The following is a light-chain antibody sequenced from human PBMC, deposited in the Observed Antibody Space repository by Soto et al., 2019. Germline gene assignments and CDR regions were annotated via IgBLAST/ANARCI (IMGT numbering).Light chain of an antibody. V-gene: IGKV1-39*01. Sequence: DIQMTQSRSSLPASVGDRVTITCRASQSINRFLNWYQQRPGKAPKLLIYAASSLQSGVPSRFSGSGSGTDFTLTISSLQPEDFATYYCQHTHNASFSFGQGTKLEMK. CDR3: QHTHNASFS. CDR1: QSINRF. J-gene: IGKJ2*03. CDR2: AAS.